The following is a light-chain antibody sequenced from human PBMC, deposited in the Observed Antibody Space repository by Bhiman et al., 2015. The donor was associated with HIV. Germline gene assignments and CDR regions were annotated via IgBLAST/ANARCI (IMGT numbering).Light chain of an antibody. CDR2: GRD. V-gene: IGLV3-19*01. J-gene: IGLJ1*01. Sequence: SSELTQDPAVSVALGRTVTITCQGDSLRYFYASWYQQKPGQAPRLVLYGRDNRPSGIPDRFSGSTSGDTAALTITGAQAEDEADYYCHSRDSSSNLRVFGPGTKVSVL. CDR3: HSRDSSSNLRV. CDR1: SLRYFY.